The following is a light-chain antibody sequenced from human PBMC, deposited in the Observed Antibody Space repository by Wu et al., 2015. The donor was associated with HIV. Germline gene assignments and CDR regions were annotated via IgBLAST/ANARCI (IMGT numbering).Light chain of an antibody. Sequence: EIVLTQSPGTLSVSPGERATLSCRASRSVSSAVAWYQQKPGQAPRLLIYDASNRATGIPARFTGGGSGTDYSLTISSLEPEDFAVYYCQQHANWPLTFGQGTRLEIK. CDR3: QQHANWPLT. J-gene: IGKJ5*01. CDR1: RSVSSA. CDR2: DAS. V-gene: IGKV3-11*01.